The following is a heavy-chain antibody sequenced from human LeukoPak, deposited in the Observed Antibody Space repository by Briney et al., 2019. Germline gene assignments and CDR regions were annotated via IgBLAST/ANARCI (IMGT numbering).Heavy chain of an antibody. CDR1: GGSFSGYY. V-gene: IGHV4-34*01. Sequence: SETLSLTCAVYGGSFSGYYRSWIRQPLGKGLEWIGKINHSGSTNYNPSLKSRVTISVDTSKNQFSLKLSSVTAADTAVYYCARDSGKDYYDSSGYFDYWGQGTLVTVSS. J-gene: IGHJ4*02. CDR2: INHSGST. D-gene: IGHD3-22*01. CDR3: ARDSGKDYYDSSGYFDY.